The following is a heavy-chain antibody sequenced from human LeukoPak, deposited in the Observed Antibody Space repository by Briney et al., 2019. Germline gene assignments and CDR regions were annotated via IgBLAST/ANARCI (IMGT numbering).Heavy chain of an antibody. J-gene: IGHJ4*02. CDR1: GYTFTSYG. V-gene: IGHV1-18*01. Sequence: GASVTVSFKASGYTFTSYGISWVRQAPGQGLEWMGWISAYNGNTNYAQKLQGRVTMTTDTSTSTAYMELRSLRSDDTAVYYCAREGEGSLYYDSSGYYYFDYWGQGTLVTVSS. CDR2: ISAYNGNT. D-gene: IGHD3-22*01. CDR3: AREGEGSLYYDSSGYYYFDY.